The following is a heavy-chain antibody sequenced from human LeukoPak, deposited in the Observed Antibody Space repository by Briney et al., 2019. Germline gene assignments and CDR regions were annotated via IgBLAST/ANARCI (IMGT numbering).Heavy chain of an antibody. D-gene: IGHD1-7*01. CDR2: IYYSGST. CDR1: GGSISSYY. Sequence: SETLSLTCTVSGGSISSYYWSWIRQPPGKGLEWIGYIYYSGSTDYNPSLKSRVTISVETSKNQFSLQLNSVTPEDTAVYYCARVEVRLELRSRFDYWGQGTLVTVSS. V-gene: IGHV4-59*12. CDR3: ARVEVRLELRSRFDY. J-gene: IGHJ4*02.